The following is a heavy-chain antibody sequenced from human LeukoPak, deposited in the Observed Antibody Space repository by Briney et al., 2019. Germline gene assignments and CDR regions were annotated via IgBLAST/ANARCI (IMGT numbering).Heavy chain of an antibody. J-gene: IGHJ4*02. CDR2: MNPNSGNT. Sequence: ASVKVSCKASGYTFTSYDINWVRQATGQGLEWMGWMNPNSGNTGYAQKFQGRVTMTRNTSISTAYMELSSLRSEDTAVYYCAKESHDSSGWDFDYWGQGTLVTVSS. D-gene: IGHD3-22*01. V-gene: IGHV1-8*01. CDR3: AKESHDSSGWDFDY. CDR1: GYTFTSYD.